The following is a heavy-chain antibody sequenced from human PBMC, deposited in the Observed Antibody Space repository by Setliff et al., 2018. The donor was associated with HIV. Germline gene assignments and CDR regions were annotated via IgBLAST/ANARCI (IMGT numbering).Heavy chain of an antibody. D-gene: IGHD3-16*01. CDR1: GYTLTNYA. Sequence: ASVKVSCKASGYTLTNYAMHWVRQAPGQRLEWMGWINAGNGDTKYSQKFQGRVTFTWDTSASTAYMELSSLTSEDTAVYFCARIWGIPPLYYFDYWGQGTLVTVSS. V-gene: IGHV1-3*01. CDR2: INAGNGDT. J-gene: IGHJ4*02. CDR3: ARIWGIPPLYYFDY.